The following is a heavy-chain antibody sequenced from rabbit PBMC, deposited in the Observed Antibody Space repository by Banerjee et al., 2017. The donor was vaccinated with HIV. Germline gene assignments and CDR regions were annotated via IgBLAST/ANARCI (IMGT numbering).Heavy chain of an antibody. V-gene: IGHV1S45*01. CDR3: ARSSGYPYYFNF. J-gene: IGHJ4*01. Sequence: QEQLVESGGGLVQPEGSLTLTCTASGFSFSSSYWICWVRQAPGKGLEWIACIYAGSGGNTYHASWAKGRFTISETSSTTVTLQMTSLTAADTATYFCARSSGYPYYFNFWGPGTLVTVS. CDR2: IYAGSGGNT. CDR1: GFSFSSSYW. D-gene: IGHD1-1*01.